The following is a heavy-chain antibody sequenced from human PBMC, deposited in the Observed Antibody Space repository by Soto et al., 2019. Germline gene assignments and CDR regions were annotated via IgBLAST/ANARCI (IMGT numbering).Heavy chain of an antibody. CDR1: GGSISSSSYY. D-gene: IGHD3-3*01. CDR3: GRHWFLEGLLYRLAYGMDV. V-gene: IGHV4-39*01. J-gene: IGHJ6*02. Sequence: QLQLQESGPGLVKPSETLSLTCTVSGGSISSSSYYWGWIRQPPGKGLEWIGSIYYSGSTYYNPSLESRVTISVDSSKYQFCLKLSVVTAADKAVYYCGRHWFLEGLLYRLAYGMDVWGQATTVTVSS. CDR2: IYYSGST.